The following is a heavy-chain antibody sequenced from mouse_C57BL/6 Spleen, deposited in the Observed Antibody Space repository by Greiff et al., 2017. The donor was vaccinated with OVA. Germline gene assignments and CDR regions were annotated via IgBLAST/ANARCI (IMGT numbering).Heavy chain of an antibody. CDR2: IDPSDSET. J-gene: IGHJ2*01. D-gene: IGHD2-1*01. Sequence: QVQLQQPGAELVRPGSSVKLSCKASGYTFTSYWMHWVKQRPIQGLEWIGNIDPSDSETHYNQKFKDKATLTVDKSSSTAYMQRSSLTSEDSAVYYCAREGLDGNYGGYWGQGTTLTVSS. CDR3: AREGLDGNYGGY. V-gene: IGHV1-52*01. CDR1: GYTFTSYW.